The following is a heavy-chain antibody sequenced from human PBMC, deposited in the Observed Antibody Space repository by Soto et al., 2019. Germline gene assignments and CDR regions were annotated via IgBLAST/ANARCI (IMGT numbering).Heavy chain of an antibody. CDR1: EYTFTSYY. CDR3: ARHSSQSYSGYP. J-gene: IGHJ5*02. D-gene: IGHD5-12*01. CDR2: INPSGGST. V-gene: IGHV1-46*01. Sequence: GASVKVSCKASEYTFTSYYMHWVRQAPGQGLEWMGIINPSGGSTSYAQKFQGRVTMTRDTSTSTVYMELSSLKASDTAMYYCARHSSQSYSGYPWGQGTLVTVSS.